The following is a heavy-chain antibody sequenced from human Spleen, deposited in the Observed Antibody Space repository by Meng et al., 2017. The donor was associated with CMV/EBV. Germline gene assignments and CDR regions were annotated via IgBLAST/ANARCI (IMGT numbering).Heavy chain of an antibody. Sequence: KACGYTFTSYGISWVRQAPGQGLEWMGWISAYNGNTNYAQKLQGRVTMTTDTSTSTAYMELRGLRSDDTAVYYCARVEYYGSENFDYWGQGTLVTVSS. D-gene: IGHD3-10*01. J-gene: IGHJ4*02. CDR3: ARVEYYGSENFDY. CDR1: GYTFTSYG. V-gene: IGHV1-18*01. CDR2: ISAYNGNT.